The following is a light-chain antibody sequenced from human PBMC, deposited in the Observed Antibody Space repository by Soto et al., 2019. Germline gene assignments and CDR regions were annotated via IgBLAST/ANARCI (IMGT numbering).Light chain of an antibody. CDR2: ENN. J-gene: IGLJ2*01. Sequence: NFMLTQPHSVSESPGKTVTISCTRRSGSIANNYMQWYQQRPGSAPTTVIFENNQRPSGVTDRFSGSTDGSSNSASLTISGLQTEDEADYYCQSYDSSFVVFGGGTKVTVL. CDR1: SGSIANNY. V-gene: IGLV6-57*04. CDR3: QSYDSSFVV.